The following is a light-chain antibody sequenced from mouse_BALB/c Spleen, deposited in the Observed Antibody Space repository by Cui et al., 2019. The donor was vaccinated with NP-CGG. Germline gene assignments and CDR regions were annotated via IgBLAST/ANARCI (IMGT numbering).Light chain of an antibody. V-gene: IGLV1*01. Sequence: QAVVTQESALTTSPGETVTVTCGTSTGAVTTSNYANWVQEKPDHLFTGLIGGTNNRAPGVPARFSGSLIGDKAALTITGAQTEDEAIYFCALWYSNHWVFGGGTKLTVL. CDR3: ALWYSNHWV. CDR1: TGAVTTSNY. CDR2: GTN. J-gene: IGLJ1*01.